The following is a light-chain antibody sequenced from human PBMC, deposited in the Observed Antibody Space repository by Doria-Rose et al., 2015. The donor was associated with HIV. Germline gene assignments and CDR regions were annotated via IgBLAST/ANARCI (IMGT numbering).Light chain of an antibody. CDR3: HQYGTSWT. J-gene: IGKJ1*01. Sequence: TQSPGTLSLSPGERATLSCRASQSSSSTYLAWYQQKPGQAPSLLIYDGSTRATGIPDRFSASGPGTDLTLTINRLEPEDFALYYCHQYGTSWTFGQGTKVEI. CDR2: DGS. V-gene: IGKV3-20*01. CDR1: QSSSSTY.